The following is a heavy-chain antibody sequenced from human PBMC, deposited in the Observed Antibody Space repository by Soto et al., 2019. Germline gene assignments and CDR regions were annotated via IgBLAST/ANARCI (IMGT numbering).Heavy chain of an antibody. J-gene: IGHJ6*02. CDR3: ARQNVATISYYGMDV. Sequence: GESLKISCKGSGYSFTSYWISWVRQMPGKGLEWMGRIDPSDSYTNYSPSFQGHVTISADKSISTAYLQWSSLKASDTAMYYCARQNVATISYYGMDVWGQGTTVTVSS. CDR2: IDPSDSYT. D-gene: IGHD5-12*01. CDR1: GYSFTSYW. V-gene: IGHV5-10-1*01.